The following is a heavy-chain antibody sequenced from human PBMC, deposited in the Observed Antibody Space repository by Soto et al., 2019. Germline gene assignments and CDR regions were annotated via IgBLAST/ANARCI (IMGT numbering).Heavy chain of an antibody. CDR2: ISYDGSNK. CDR3: AKDLHVVQLVGGGVDY. V-gene: IGHV3-30*18. J-gene: IGHJ4*02. Sequence: GGSLRLSCAASGFTFSSYGMHWVRQAPGKGLEWVAVISYDGSNKYYADSVKGRFTISRDNSKNTLYLQMNSLRAEDTAVYYCAKDLHVVQLVGGGVDYWGQGTLVTVSS. CDR1: GFTFSSYG. D-gene: IGHD3-10*01.